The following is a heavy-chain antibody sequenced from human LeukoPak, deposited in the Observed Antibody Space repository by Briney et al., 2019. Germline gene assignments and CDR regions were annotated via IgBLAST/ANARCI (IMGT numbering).Heavy chain of an antibody. J-gene: IGHJ3*02. D-gene: IGHD3-3*01. Sequence: GGSLRLSCAASGFTFSSYAMSWVRQAPGKGLEWVSAISGSGGSTYYADSVKGRFTISRDNSKNTLYLQMNSLRAEDTAVYYCAKDRTYYDFWSGPDGAFDIWGQGTMVTVSS. CDR2: ISGSGGST. CDR3: AKDRTYYDFWSGPDGAFDI. V-gene: IGHV3-23*01. CDR1: GFTFSSYA.